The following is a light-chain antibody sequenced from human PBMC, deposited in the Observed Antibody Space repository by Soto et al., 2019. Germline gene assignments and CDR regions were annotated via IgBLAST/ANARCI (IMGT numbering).Light chain of an antibody. V-gene: IGKV3-15*01. J-gene: IGKJ5*01. Sequence: EIVMPQSPATLSVSLGERATLSCRASQSVRSSLAWYQQKPGQAPRLLIYDASTRAPGIPARFSGSGSGTELTLTISSLQSDDFAVYHCQQYNNWPPTFGHGTRLEIK. CDR1: QSVRSS. CDR3: QQYNNWPPT. CDR2: DAS.